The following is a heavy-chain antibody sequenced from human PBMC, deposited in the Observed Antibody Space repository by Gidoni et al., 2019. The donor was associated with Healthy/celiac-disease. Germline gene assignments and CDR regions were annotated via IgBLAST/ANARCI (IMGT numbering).Heavy chain of an antibody. D-gene: IGHD3-10*01. CDR3: ARDRLLLWFGVSNNWFDP. CDR2: INHSGST. V-gene: IGHV4-34*01. J-gene: IGHJ5*02. Sequence: QVQLQQWGAGLLKPSETLSLTCAVYGGSFSGYYWSWIRQPPGKGLEWIGEINHSGSTNYNPSLKSRVTISVDTSKNQFSLKLSSVTAADTAVYYCARDRLLLWFGVSNNWFDPWGQGTLVTVSS. CDR1: GGSFSGYY.